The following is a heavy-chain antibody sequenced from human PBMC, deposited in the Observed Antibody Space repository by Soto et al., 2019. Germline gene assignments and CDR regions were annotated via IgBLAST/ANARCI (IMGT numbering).Heavy chain of an antibody. Sequence: EVQLLESGGGLVQPGGSLRLSCGASGFTFSSYWMHWVRQAPGKGLVWVSRVNIDESRTSYADSVKGRFTISRDNAKNTLYLQMNSLRAEDTAVYYCARVLNCQWYFDSWGQGTQVTVSS. CDR3: ARVLNCQWYFDS. CDR2: VNIDESRT. J-gene: IGHJ4*02. CDR1: GFTFSSYW. V-gene: IGHV3-74*01. D-gene: IGHD6-19*01.